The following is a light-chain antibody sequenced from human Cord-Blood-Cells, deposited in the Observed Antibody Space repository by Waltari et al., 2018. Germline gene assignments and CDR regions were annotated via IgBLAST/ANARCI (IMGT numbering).Light chain of an antibody. CDR1: QSVLYSSNNKNY. Sequence: DIVMTQSPDSLAVSLGERATIHCKSSQSVLYSSNNKNYLAWYQQKPGQPPKLLIYWAATRESGVPDRFSGSGSGTDFTLTISSLQDEDVAVYYCQQYYSTPYTFGQGTKLEIK. J-gene: IGKJ2*01. CDR2: WAA. CDR3: QQYYSTPYT. V-gene: IGKV4-1*01.